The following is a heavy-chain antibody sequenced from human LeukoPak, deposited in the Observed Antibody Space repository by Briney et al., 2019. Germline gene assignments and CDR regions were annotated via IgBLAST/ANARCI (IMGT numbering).Heavy chain of an antibody. V-gene: IGHV4-59*01. CDR2: IYYSGST. CDR1: GGSISSYY. Sequence: PSETLSLTCTVSGGSISSYYWSWIRQPPGKGLEWIGYIYYSGSTNYNPSLKSRLTISVDTSKSQFSLKLSSVTAADTAVYYCAREATTLSGWDYFDYWGQGTLVTVSS. D-gene: IGHD6-19*01. CDR3: AREATTLSGWDYFDY. J-gene: IGHJ4*02.